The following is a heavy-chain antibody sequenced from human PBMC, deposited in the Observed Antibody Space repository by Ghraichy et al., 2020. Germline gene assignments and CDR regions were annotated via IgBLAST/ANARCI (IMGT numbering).Heavy chain of an antibody. CDR3: ARGVARWGQQLVRGNWFDP. CDR2: IYYSGST. J-gene: IGHJ5*02. V-gene: IGHV4-39*07. Sequence: SETLSLTCTVSGGSISSSSYYWGWIRQPPGKGLEWIGSIYYSGSTYYNPSLKSRVTISVDTSKNQFSLKLSSVTAADTAVYYCARGVARWGQQLVRGNWFDPWGQGTLVTVSS. CDR1: GGSISSSSYY. D-gene: IGHD6-13*01.